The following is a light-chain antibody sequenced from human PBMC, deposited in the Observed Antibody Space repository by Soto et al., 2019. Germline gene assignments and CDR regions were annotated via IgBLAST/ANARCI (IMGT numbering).Light chain of an antibody. V-gene: IGLV2-8*01. Sequence: QSALTQPPSASGSPGQSVTISCTGTSSDVGAYDYVPWYQQHPGKAPKLMIYKINKRPSGVPDRFSGSKSGNTASLTVSGLQAEDEADYYCSSFAGSNNFPYVFGTGTKVTVL. CDR1: SSDVGAYDY. J-gene: IGLJ1*01. CDR2: KIN. CDR3: SSFAGSNNFPYV.